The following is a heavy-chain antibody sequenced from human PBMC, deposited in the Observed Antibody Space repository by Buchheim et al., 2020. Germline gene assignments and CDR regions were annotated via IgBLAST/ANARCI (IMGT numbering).Heavy chain of an antibody. CDR1: DGSFSSFY. CDR2: SNYDGRT. V-gene: IGHV4-34*01. CDR3: ARGTGQIVYFYGMDV. Sequence: QVLLQQGGARLLKHSETLSLTCDVSDGSFSSFYWTWIRQPPGKGLEWIGESNYDGRTYYSPSIKSRVIISVDRSRNQFYRNLRSVTAADTGVYYCARGTGQIVYFYGMDVWGQGTT. D-gene: IGHD2-21*01. J-gene: IGHJ6*02.